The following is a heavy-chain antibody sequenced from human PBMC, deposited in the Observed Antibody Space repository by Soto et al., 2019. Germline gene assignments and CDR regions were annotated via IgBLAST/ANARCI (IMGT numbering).Heavy chain of an antibody. CDR3: ARGIVVVTAIAYYFDY. V-gene: IGHV3-30-3*01. CDR2: ISYDGSNK. J-gene: IGHJ4*02. CDR1: GFTFSSYA. D-gene: IGHD2-21*02. Sequence: GALRLSCAASGFTFSSYAMHWVRQAPGKGLEWVAVISYDGSNKYYADSVKGRFTISRDNSKNTLYLQMNSLRAEDTAVYYCARGIVVVTAIAYYFDYWGQGTLVTVSS.